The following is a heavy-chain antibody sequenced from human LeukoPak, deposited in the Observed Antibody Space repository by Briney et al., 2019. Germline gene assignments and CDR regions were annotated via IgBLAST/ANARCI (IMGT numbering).Heavy chain of an antibody. D-gene: IGHD1-20*01. CDR1: GFSLTTSGVG. Sequence: ESGPTLVNPTQTLTLTCSFSGFSLTTSGVGVGWIRQPPGKALEWLALIYWDDDKRYSPSLKSRLAITKDTSKNQVVLTMTDMDPVDTAAYYCAHSPDYNWKAHFDYWGQGALVTVSS. J-gene: IGHJ4*02. CDR2: IYWDDDK. CDR3: AHSPDYNWKAHFDY. V-gene: IGHV2-5*02.